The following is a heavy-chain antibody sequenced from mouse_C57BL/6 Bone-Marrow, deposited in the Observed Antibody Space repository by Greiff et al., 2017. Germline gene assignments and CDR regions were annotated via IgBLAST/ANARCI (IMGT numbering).Heavy chain of an antibody. CDR2: IWSGGST. D-gene: IGHD2-4*01. CDR3: ARNHDYEGFAY. Sequence: QVQLKESGPGLVQPSQSLSITCTVSGFSLTSYGVHWVRQSPGKGLEWLGVIWSGGSTDYNAAFISRLSISKDNSKSQVFFKMNSLQADDTAIYYCARNHDYEGFAYWGQGALVTVSA. J-gene: IGHJ3*01. V-gene: IGHV2-2*01. CDR1: GFSLTSYG.